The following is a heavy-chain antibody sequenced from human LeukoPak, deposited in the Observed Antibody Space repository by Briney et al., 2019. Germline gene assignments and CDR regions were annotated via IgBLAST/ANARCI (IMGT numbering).Heavy chain of an antibody. D-gene: IGHD2/OR15-2a*01. V-gene: IGHV3-74*01. J-gene: IGHJ4*02. CDR2: INSDGSWT. Sequence: GGSLRLSCAASGNYWMHWVRQVPGKGLVWVSHINSDGSWTSYADSVKGRFTISKDNAKNTVYLQMNSLRAEDTAVYYCVSFYETYWGRGTLVTVPS. CDR3: VSFYETY. CDR1: GNYW.